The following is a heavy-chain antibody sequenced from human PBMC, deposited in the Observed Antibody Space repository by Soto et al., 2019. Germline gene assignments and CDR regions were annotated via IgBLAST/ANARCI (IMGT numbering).Heavy chain of an antibody. CDR2: ISYDGSNK. J-gene: IGHJ6*02. CDR1: GFTFSSYG. D-gene: IGHD5-18*01. V-gene: IGHV3-30*18. CDR3: AKDKIQLWPYGMDV. Sequence: GSLRLSCAASGFTFSSYGMHWVRQAAGKGLEWVAVISYDGSNKYYAGSVKGRFTISRDNSKNTLYLQMNSLRAEDTAVYYCAKDKIQLWPYGMDVWGQGTTVTVSS.